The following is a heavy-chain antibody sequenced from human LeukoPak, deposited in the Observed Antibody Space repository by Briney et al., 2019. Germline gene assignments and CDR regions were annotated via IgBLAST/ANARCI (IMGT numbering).Heavy chain of an antibody. CDR1: GGSFSGYY. CDR2: INHSGST. CDR3: ARGRGDSSSWYSYYYYYMDV. J-gene: IGHJ6*03. D-gene: IGHD6-13*01. V-gene: IGHV4-34*01. Sequence: SETLSLTCAIYGGSFSGYYWSWIRQPPGKGLEWIGEINHSGSTNYNPSLKSRVTISVDTSKNQFSLKLSSVTAADTAVYYCARGRGDSSSWYSYYYYYMDVWGKGTTVTVSS.